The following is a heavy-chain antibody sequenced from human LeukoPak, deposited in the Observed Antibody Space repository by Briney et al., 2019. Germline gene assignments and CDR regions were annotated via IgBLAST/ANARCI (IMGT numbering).Heavy chain of an antibody. V-gene: IGHV3-7*01. Sequence: GGSLRLSCTASEFTTHYWLNWVRQSPGKGLEWVANIDRDGRVQHYVDSVEGRFTISRDSAKNSLALQMHSLRAEDTAVYYCTGGSEKVLSGADYYYMDVWGTGTTVTVSS. CDR1: EFTTHYW. J-gene: IGHJ6*03. D-gene: IGHD2/OR15-2a*01. CDR3: TGGSEKVLSGADYYYMDV. CDR2: IDRDGRVQ.